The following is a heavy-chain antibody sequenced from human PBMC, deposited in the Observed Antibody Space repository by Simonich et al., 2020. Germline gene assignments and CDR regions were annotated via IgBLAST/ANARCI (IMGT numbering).Heavy chain of an antibody. CDR3: ARVGYSNYYYYGMDV. D-gene: IGHD6-13*01. Sequence: QVQLQESGPGLVKPSETLSLTCAVSGYSISSGYYWGWNRQPPGKGVEWIGRIYHSGLTYSTPTLKSRVTISVDTSKNQFSLKLSSVTAADTAVYYCARVGYSNYYYYGMDVWGQGTTVTVSS. V-gene: IGHV4-38-2*01. J-gene: IGHJ6*02. CDR1: GYSISSGYY. CDR2: IYHSGLT.